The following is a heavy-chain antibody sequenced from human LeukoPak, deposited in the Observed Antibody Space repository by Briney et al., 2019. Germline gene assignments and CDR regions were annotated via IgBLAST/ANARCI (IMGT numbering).Heavy chain of an antibody. J-gene: IGHJ3*02. V-gene: IGHV4-30-2*01. CDR2: IYHSGST. Sequence: PSETLSLTCAVSGGSICSGGYSWSWIRQPPGKGLEWIGYIYHSGSTYYNPSLKSRVTISVDRSKNQFSLKLSSVTAADAAVYYCARRTTVTTPNAFDIWGQGTMVTVSS. CDR1: GGSICSGGYS. D-gene: IGHD4-17*01. CDR3: ARRTTVTTPNAFDI.